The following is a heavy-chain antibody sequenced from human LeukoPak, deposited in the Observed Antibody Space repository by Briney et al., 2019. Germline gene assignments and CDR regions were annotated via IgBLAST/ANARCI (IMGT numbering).Heavy chain of an antibody. Sequence: SETLSLTCAVYGGSFSGYYWSWIRQPAGKGLEWIGRIYTSGSTNYNPSLKSRVTISVDTSKNQFSLKLSSVTAADTAVYYCARAPSSSWYIGWFDPWGQGTLVTVSS. CDR3: ARAPSSSWYIGWFDP. D-gene: IGHD6-13*01. CDR2: IYTSGST. V-gene: IGHV4-59*10. CDR1: GGSFSGYY. J-gene: IGHJ5*02.